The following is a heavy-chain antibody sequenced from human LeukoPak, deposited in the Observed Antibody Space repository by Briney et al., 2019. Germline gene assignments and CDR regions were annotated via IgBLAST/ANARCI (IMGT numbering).Heavy chain of an antibody. D-gene: IGHD1-20*01. CDR3: TRNARYDFGPHIDY. V-gene: IGHV5-51*01. CDR1: GFTYTNYW. Sequence: GESLKISCTASGFTYTNYWIGWVRQMPGKGLEWMGIIFPADSDTRYNPSFQGQVTISADKSLNTAYLQWRSLKASDTAIYYCTRNARYDFGPHIDYWGQGTPVTVSS. J-gene: IGHJ4*02. CDR2: IFPADSDT.